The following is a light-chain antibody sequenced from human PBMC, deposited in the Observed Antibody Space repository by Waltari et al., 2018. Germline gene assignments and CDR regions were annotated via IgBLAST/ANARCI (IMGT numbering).Light chain of an antibody. CDR1: SSDVGGFDY. CDR3: SSFAGSSQML. V-gene: IGLV2-8*01. CDR2: EVS. Sequence: QSALTQPPSASGSPGQSVTISRTGTSSDVGGFDYVSWYQQHPGKVPRLMIYEVSKRPSGVPDRFSGSKSGNTASLTVSGLQVEDEADYYCSSFAGSSQMLFGGGTKLTVL. J-gene: IGLJ2*01.